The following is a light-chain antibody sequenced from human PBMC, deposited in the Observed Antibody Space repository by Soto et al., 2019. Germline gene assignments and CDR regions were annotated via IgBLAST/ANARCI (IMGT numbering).Light chain of an antibody. V-gene: IGLV1-40*01. J-gene: IGLJ7*01. CDR2: GNS. CDR1: SSNIGAGYN. CDR3: QAYDSSLSGGV. Sequence: QSVLTQPPSVSGAPGQSVTISCTGSSSNIGAGYNVHWYQQLPGTAPNLLIYGNSNRPSGVPDRFSGSKSGTSASLAITGLQAEDEADYYCQAYDSSLSGGVFGVGTQLTVL.